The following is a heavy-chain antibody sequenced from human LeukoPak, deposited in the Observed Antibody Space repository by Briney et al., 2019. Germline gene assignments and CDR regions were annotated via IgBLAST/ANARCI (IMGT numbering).Heavy chain of an antibody. D-gene: IGHD4-17*01. CDR2: IFYSGGT. J-gene: IGHJ4*02. Sequence: SETLSLTCTVSGGSISSSSYYWGWIRQPPGKGLEWIGNIFYSGGTYYSPSLTSRVTISLDTSRNQFSLKLSSLTAADTAVYYCARHGLYGDYYFDYWGQGTLVTVSS. V-gene: IGHV4-39*01. CDR3: ARHGLYGDYYFDY. CDR1: GGSISSSSYY.